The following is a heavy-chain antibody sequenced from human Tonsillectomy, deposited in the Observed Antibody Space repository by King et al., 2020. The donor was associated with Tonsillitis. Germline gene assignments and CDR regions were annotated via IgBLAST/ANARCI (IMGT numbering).Heavy chain of an antibody. V-gene: IGHV1-18*04. CDR3: ARDGRDCVLFGGWKY. Sequence: VQLVESGAEVKKPGASVKVSCTASGYTFTSNGISWVRQAPGQGLEWMGWISTYNGNTNYAQKLQGRVTMTTDTSTNTAYMELRSLTSDDTAVYYCARDGRDCVLFGGWKYWGQGTLVTVSS. J-gene: IGHJ4*02. D-gene: IGHD3-16*01. CDR1: GYTFTSNG. CDR2: ISTYNGNT.